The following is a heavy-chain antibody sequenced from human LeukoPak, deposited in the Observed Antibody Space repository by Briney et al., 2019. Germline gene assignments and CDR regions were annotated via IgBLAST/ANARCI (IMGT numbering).Heavy chain of an antibody. J-gene: IGHJ6*02. V-gene: IGHV1-2*06. Sequence: GASVKASCKASGYTFTGYYIHWVRQAPGQGLEWMGRINPNSGGTNYAQIFQGRVTMTRDTSISTASMELSSLRSDDTAVYYCARDMSATRYYYYYGMDVWGQGTTVTVSS. CDR3: ARDMSATRYYYYYGMDV. CDR2: INPNSGGT. CDR1: GYTFTGYY. D-gene: IGHD2-15*01.